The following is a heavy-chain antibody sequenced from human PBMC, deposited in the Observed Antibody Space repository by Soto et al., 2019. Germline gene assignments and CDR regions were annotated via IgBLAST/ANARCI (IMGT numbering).Heavy chain of an antibody. J-gene: IGHJ2*01. CDR2: IFDRGST. D-gene: IGHD4-17*01. V-gene: IGHV4-30-4*01. CDR1: GGSISGGVYY. CDR3: AREIIPLTTDWYFDL. Sequence: QVQLQESGPGLVKPSQTLSLTCTVSGGSISGGVYYWSWIRQPQGTGLEWIGYIFDRGSTYYNPSLKSRVTISVDTSNNQFALRLSSVTAADTAVYYCAREIIPLTTDWYFDLWGRGTLVTVSS.